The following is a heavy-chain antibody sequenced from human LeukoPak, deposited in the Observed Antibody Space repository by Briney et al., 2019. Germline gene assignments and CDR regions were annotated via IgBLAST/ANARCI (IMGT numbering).Heavy chain of an antibody. CDR1: GFTISTYW. Sequence: GGSLRLSCTASGFTISTYWMSWVRQAPGKGLEWVANINQDGSKKYYVDSVKGRFTISRDNVKNSVYLQMNSLRAEDTAVYSCARAVAAADSYWGRGTLVTVSS. CDR2: INQDGSKK. V-gene: IGHV3-7*04. CDR3: ARAVAAADSY. D-gene: IGHD6-13*01. J-gene: IGHJ4*02.